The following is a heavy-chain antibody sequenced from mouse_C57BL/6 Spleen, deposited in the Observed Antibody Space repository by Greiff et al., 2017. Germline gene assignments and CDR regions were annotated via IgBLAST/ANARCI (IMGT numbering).Heavy chain of an antibody. CDR3: ARHYDYDRVGFDY. V-gene: IGHV1-50*01. CDR1: GYTFTSYW. D-gene: IGHD2-4*01. CDR2: IDPSDSYT. Sequence: QVQLQQPGAELVKPGASVKLSCTASGYTFTSYWMQWVKQRPGQGLEWIGEIDPSDSYTNYNQKFKGKATMTVDTSSSTAYMQLSSLTSEYSAVYDCARHYDYDRVGFDYWGQGTTRTVSS. J-gene: IGHJ2*01.